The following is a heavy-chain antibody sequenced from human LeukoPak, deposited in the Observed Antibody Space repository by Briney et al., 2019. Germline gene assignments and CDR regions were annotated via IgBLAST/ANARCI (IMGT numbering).Heavy chain of an antibody. CDR3: GRVTETQYLPFDS. D-gene: IGHD4-11*01. V-gene: IGHV6-1*01. CDR2: TYYRSSRYN. Sequence: SQTLSLTCAISGDSVSSNSAAWNWIRQSPSRGLEWLGSTYYRSSRYNGYALNVKSRITINPAKYKNQFSLQLNSVTPEDTAMYCCGRVTETQYLPFDSWGQETLVTVSP. CDR1: GDSVSSNSAA. J-gene: IGHJ4*02.